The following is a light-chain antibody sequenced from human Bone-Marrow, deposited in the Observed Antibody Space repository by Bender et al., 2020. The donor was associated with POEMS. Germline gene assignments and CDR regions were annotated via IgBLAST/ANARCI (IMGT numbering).Light chain of an antibody. Sequence: QSVLTQPPSASGTPGQRVTISCSGSSSNIGSNHVSWYQHLPGTAPKLLIYNSDQRPSGVPDRFSGSMSGTSASLAISGLHSEDEADYYCVAWDDTLNGWVFGGGTKLTVL. CDR3: VAWDDTLNGWV. CDR2: NSD. J-gene: IGLJ2*01. V-gene: IGLV1-44*01. CDR1: SSNIGSNH.